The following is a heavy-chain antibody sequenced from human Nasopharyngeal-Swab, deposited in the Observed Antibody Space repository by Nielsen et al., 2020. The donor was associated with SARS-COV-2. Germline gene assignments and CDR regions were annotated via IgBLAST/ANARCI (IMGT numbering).Heavy chain of an antibody. V-gene: IGHV1-69*10. Sequence: SVKVSCKASGGTFSSYAISWVRQAPGQGLEWMGGIIPILGIANYAQKFQGRVTITAHKSTSTAYMELSSLRSEDTAVYYCARAMATVGAVCYYGMDVWGQGTTVTVSS. CDR2: IIPILGIA. CDR3: ARAMATVGAVCYYGMDV. CDR1: GGTFSSYA. D-gene: IGHD4-23*01. J-gene: IGHJ6*02.